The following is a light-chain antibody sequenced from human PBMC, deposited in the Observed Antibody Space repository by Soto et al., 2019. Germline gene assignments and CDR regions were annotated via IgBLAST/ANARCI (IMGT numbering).Light chain of an antibody. CDR3: AAWDDSLNGVV. CDR2: SNN. CDR1: SSNIGGNT. V-gene: IGLV1-44*01. J-gene: IGLJ2*01. Sequence: QSVLTQPPSASGTPGQRVTISCSGSSSNIGGNTVNWYQHLPGTAPKLLIHSNNQWPSGVPDRFSGSKSGTSASLAISGLQSEDEADYYCAAWDDSLNGVVFGGGTKLTVL.